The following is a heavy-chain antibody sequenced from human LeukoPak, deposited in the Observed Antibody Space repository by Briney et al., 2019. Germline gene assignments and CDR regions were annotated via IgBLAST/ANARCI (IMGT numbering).Heavy chain of an antibody. D-gene: IGHD1-1*01. CDR3: AKGKSHWRDAFDA. V-gene: IGHV3-23*01. CDR1: GFTFTNYG. Sequence: GGSLRLSCAASGFTFTNYGMHWVRQAPGKGLEWVSSISESGPNTYYPDSVKGRFTISRDNSKNTLYLQMNSLRAEDTAVYYCAKGKSHWRDAFDAWGQGTMVTVSS. J-gene: IGHJ3*01. CDR2: ISESGPNT.